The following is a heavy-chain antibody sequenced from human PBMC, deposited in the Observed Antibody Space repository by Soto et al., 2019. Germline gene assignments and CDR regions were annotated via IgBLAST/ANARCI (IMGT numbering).Heavy chain of an antibody. J-gene: IGHJ5*02. D-gene: IGHD2-15*01. CDR3: ARGLECRGYCLDKPTWFAP. Sequence: QVQLVQSGAEVKKPGSSVKVSCKASGGTFSTYTFSWVRQAPGQGLEWMGRIIPIFGTPYYAQKFQGRVTITADKSTSTVHMELSSLRSDDTAVYFCARGLECRGYCLDKPTWFAPWGQGTLVTVSS. CDR2: IIPIFGTP. V-gene: IGHV1-69*06. CDR1: GGTFSTYT.